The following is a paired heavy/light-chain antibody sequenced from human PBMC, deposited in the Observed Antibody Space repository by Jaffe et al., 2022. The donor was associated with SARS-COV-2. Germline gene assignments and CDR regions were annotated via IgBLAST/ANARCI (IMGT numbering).Heavy chain of an antibody. D-gene: IGHD2-8*01. V-gene: IGHV1-69*08. Sequence: QVQLVQSGAEVKKPGSSVKVSCEASGGTFSRYTLSWVRQAPGQGLEWMGRVIPVLGETTYAQKFQGRVTIDADKSTTTANMELRSLRYDDTAVYYCATEPPTNGFHMSYFDSWGQGTLVTVSS. J-gene: IGHJ4*02. CDR2: VIPVLGET. CDR1: GGTFSRYT. CDR3: ATEPPTNGFHMSYFDS.
Light chain of an antibody. Sequence: IVLTQSPGTLSLSPGERATLSCRASRSVDNTYFAWYQQKPGQAPRLLIYGASTRATGIPDRFSGSGSGTDFTLTISRLEPEDFAVYYCQQYDSAPRTFGGGTKVEI. CDR3: QQYDSAPRT. CDR1: RSVDNTY. V-gene: IGKV3-20*01. CDR2: GAS. J-gene: IGKJ4*01.